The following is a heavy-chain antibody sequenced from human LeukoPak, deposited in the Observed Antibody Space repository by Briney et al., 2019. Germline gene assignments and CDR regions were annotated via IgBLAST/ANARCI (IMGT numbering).Heavy chain of an antibody. J-gene: IGHJ4*02. CDR3: ARGGSYFDY. CDR1: GFTFSSYN. CDR2: ISSSSNYI. D-gene: IGHD1-26*01. Sequence: GGSLRLSCAASGFTFSSYNMNWVRQAPGKGLEWVASISSSSNYIYYVDSVKGRLTISRDNAKNSLYLQMNSLRAEDTAVYYCARGGSYFDYWGQGTLVTVSS. V-gene: IGHV3-21*01.